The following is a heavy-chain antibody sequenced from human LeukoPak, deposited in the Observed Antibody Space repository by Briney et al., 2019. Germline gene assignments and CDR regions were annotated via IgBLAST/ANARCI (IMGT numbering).Heavy chain of an antibody. J-gene: IGHJ4*02. Sequence: GSLRLSCAASGFTFSSYEMNWVRQAPGKGLEWIGFIRRQANDGTTEYATSVKGRFTISRDDSKAIAYLQMNGLQTEDTALYYCTRADGDYDHRFFDYWGQGTQVIVSP. D-gene: IGHD4-17*01. V-gene: IGHV3-49*04. CDR1: GFTFSSYE. CDR3: TRADGDYDHRFFDY. CDR2: IRRQANDGTT.